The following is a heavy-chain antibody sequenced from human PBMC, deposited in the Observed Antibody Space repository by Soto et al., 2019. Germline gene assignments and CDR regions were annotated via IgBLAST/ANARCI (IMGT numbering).Heavy chain of an antibody. CDR1: GGCFSGYY. CDR2: INHSGST. Sequence: SETVSLTCAVYGGCFSGYYWSWIRQPPGKGLEWIGEINHSGSTNYNPSLKSRVTISVDTSKNQFSLKLSSVTAADTAVYYCARVARDYSYYDILTGSRPYFDYWGQGTLVTVSS. V-gene: IGHV4-34*01. D-gene: IGHD3-9*01. J-gene: IGHJ4*02. CDR3: ARVARDYSYYDILTGSRPYFDY.